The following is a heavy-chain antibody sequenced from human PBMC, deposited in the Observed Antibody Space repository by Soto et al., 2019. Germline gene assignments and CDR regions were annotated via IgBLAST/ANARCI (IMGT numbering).Heavy chain of an antibody. CDR3: AYRVGSRVSLDY. J-gene: IGHJ4*02. D-gene: IGHD6-25*01. V-gene: IGHV2-5*01. CDR2: ISWNDDK. CDR1: GFSLTTSGVS. Sequence: QITLKESGPTLVKPTQTLTLTCTFSGFSLTTSGVSVGCIRQPPGKAPEWLGFISWNDDKRYSPSLQSRLTITKDNSKKQVVLTVTNMDPLDTATYFCAYRVGSRVSLDYWGQGILVTVSS.